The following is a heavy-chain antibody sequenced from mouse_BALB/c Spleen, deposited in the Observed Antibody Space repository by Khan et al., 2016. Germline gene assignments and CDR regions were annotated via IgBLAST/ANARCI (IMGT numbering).Heavy chain of an antibody. CDR2: INPSTGYP. Sequence: QVQLQQSGAELAKPGASVKMSCKASGYTFTSYWMHWVKQRPGQGLGWIGYINPSTGYPEYNQKFKDKATLTADKSSSTAYMQLSSLTSEDSAVYYCAGYYGSDYAMDDWGQETTVTVAS. CDR1: GYTFTSYW. D-gene: IGHD1-1*01. CDR3: AGYYGSDYAMDD. J-gene: IGHJ4*01. V-gene: IGHV1-7*01.